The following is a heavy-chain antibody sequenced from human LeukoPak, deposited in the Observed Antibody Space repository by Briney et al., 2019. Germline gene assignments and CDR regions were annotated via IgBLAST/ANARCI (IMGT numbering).Heavy chain of an antibody. D-gene: IGHD3-22*01. Sequence: GGSLRLSCAASGFTFYDYAMHWVRQVPGKGLEWVSGISWNSANIGYADSVKGRFTISRDNAKKSLYLQMNSLRPEDTAFYYCAKDTLSAYYDSSGSYPFFDSWGQGTLVSVSS. V-gene: IGHV3-9*01. J-gene: IGHJ4*02. CDR3: AKDTLSAYYDSSGSYPFFDS. CDR1: GFTFYDYA. CDR2: ISWNSANI.